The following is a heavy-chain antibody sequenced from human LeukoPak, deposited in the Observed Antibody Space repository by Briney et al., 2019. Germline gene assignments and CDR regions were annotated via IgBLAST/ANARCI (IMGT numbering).Heavy chain of an antibody. CDR2: IIPIFGTA. V-gene: IGHV1-69*06. D-gene: IGHD1-14*01. CDR3: ATEATARGAFDI. J-gene: IGHJ3*02. CDR1: GGTFSSYA. Sequence: ASVKVSCKASGGTFSSYAISWVRQAPGQGLEWMGGIIPIFGTANYAQKFQGRVTMTEDTSTDTAYMELSSLRSEDTAVYYCATEATARGAFDIWGQGTMVTVSS.